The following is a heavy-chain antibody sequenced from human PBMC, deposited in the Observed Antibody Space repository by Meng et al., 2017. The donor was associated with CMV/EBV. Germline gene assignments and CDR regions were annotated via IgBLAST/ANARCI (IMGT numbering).Heavy chain of an antibody. J-gene: IGHJ6*02. CDR1: GYTFTSYG. CDR2: ISAYNGNT. Sequence: ASVKVSCKASGYTFTSYGISRVRQAPGQGLEWMGWISAYNGNTNYAQKLQGRVTMTTDTSTSTAYMELRSLRSDDTDVYYCARIGYYTIFGNYYGMDVWGQGTTVTVSS. D-gene: IGHD3-3*01. V-gene: IGHV1-18*01. CDR3: ARIGYYTIFGNYYGMDV.